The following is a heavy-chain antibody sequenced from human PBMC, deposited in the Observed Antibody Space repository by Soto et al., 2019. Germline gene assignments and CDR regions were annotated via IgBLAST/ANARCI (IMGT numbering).Heavy chain of an antibody. CDR2: ISANIIIT. Sequence: EVQLLESGGGLVQPGGSLRLSCAASGFNFNSHAMTWVRQAPGQWLEWVSTISANIIITYYADSVKGRFTISRDNSKNTLYMQMSSLRDEDTGGYHWARVDNPTVRGGLDVWGQGTTVTFSS. CDR3: ARVDNPTVRGGLDV. J-gene: IGHJ6*02. D-gene: IGHD2-21*02. V-gene: IGHV3-23*01. CDR1: GFNFNSHA.